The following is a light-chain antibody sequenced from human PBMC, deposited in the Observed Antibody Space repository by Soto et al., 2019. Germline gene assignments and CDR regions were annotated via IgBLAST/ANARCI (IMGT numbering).Light chain of an antibody. CDR1: SGHSSYA. CDR3: QTWGTGFQV. J-gene: IGLJ2*01. Sequence: QPVLTQSPSASASLGASVKLTCTLSSGHSSYAIAWHQKQPGKGPRYLMDLNNDGSHTKGDGIPDRFSGSSSGAERYLIISSLLSEDEADYYCQTWGTGFQVFGGGTKLTVL. CDR2: LNNDGSH. V-gene: IGLV4-69*01.